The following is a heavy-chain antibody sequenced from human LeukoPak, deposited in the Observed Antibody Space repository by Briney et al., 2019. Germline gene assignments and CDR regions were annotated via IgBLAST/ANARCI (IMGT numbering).Heavy chain of an antibody. J-gene: IGHJ4*02. Sequence: ASVKVSCKASGYTFTDYYIHWVRQAPGQGLEWMGWIHSNSGVTVYSQKFQGRVTMTRDTSITTAYMELSRLTSDDTAMYYCTREDYWGQGALVTVSS. CDR2: IHSNSGVT. V-gene: IGHV1-2*02. CDR1: GYTFTDYY. CDR3: TREDY.